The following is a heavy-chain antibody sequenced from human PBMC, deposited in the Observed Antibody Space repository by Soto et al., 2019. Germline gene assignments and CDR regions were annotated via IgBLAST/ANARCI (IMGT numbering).Heavy chain of an antibody. CDR3: ERITGRHLDY. CDR1: SGSISVTNVF. Sequence: XATLELPCTVSSGSISVTNVFWGWVRQPPGKGLEWIGNIDYSGTAYFSPSLATRVTFHVDTSKNQFSLTLYSVTAADTAVYYCERITGRHLDYWGQGILVTVSS. J-gene: IGHJ4*02. CDR2: IDYSGTA. V-gene: IGHV4-39*01. D-gene: IGHD1-20*01.